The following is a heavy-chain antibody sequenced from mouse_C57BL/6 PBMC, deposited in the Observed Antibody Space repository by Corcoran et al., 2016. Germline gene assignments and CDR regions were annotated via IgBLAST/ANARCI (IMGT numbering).Heavy chain of an antibody. CDR1: GYTFTTYG. CDR2: INTYSGVP. Sequence: QIQLVQSGPELKKPGETVKISCKASGYTFTTYGMSWVKQAPGKGLKWMGWINTYSGVPTYADDFKGRFAFSLETSASTAYLQINNLKNEDTATYFCARPSTVVADWYFDVWGTGTTVTVSS. V-gene: IGHV9-3*01. CDR3: ARPSTVVADWYFDV. D-gene: IGHD1-1*01. J-gene: IGHJ1*03.